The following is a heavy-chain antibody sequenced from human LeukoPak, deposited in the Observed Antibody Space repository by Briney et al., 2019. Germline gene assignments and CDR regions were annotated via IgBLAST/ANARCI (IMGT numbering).Heavy chain of an antibody. V-gene: IGHV1-18*01. Sequence: ASVKVSCKASGYTFTSYTMNWVRQAPGQGLEWMGWISAYNGNTNYAQKLQGRVTMTTDTSTSTAYMELRSLRSDDTAVYYCARGVRCSGGSCYWADNWFDPWGQGTLVTVSS. CDR1: GYTFTSYT. CDR3: ARGVRCSGGSCYWADNWFDP. D-gene: IGHD2-15*01. CDR2: ISAYNGNT. J-gene: IGHJ5*02.